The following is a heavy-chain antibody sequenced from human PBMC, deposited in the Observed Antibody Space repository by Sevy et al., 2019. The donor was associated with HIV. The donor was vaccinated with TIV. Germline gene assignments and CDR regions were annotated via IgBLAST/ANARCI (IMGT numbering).Heavy chain of an antibody. CDR1: GFTFSDHY. J-gene: IGHJ2*01. CDR3: ARDYGDPYWYFDL. CDR2: TRNKANSYTT. V-gene: IGHV3-72*01. Sequence: GGSLRLSCAASGFTFSDHYMDWVRQAPGKGLEWVGRTRNKANSYTTEYAASVKGRFTISRDDSKNSLYLQMNSLKTEDTAVYYCARDYGDPYWYFDLWGRGALVTVSS. D-gene: IGHD4-17*01.